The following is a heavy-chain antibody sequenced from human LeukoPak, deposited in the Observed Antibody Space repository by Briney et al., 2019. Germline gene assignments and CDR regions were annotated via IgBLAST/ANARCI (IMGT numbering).Heavy chain of an antibody. CDR2: ISAYNGNT. Sequence: ASVKVSCKASGYTFTSYGISWVRQAPGQGLEWMGWISAYNGNTNYAQKPQGRVTMTTDTSTSTAYMELRSLRSDDTAVYYCARAGVGLPIFWSGYYYYFDYWGQGTLVTVSS. D-gene: IGHD3-3*01. CDR3: ARAGVGLPIFWSGYYYYFDY. J-gene: IGHJ4*02. V-gene: IGHV1-18*01. CDR1: GYTFTSYG.